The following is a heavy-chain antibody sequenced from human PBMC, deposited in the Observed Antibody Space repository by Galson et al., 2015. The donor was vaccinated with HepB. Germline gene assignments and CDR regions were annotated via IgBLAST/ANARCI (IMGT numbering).Heavy chain of an antibody. Sequence: SLRLSCAASGFTFSSYWMSWVRQAPGKGLEWVANIKQDGSEKYYVDSVKGRFTISRDNAKNSLYLQMNSLRAEDTAVYYCAREASESTSAVGRDVWGKGTTVTVSS. CDR1: GFTFSSYW. CDR3: AREASESTSAVGRDV. J-gene: IGHJ6*04. V-gene: IGHV3-7*01. CDR2: IKQDGSEK. D-gene: IGHD2-2*01.